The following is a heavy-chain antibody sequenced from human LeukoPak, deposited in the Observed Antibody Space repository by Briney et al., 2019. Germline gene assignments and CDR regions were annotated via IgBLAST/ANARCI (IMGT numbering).Heavy chain of an antibody. V-gene: IGHV4-59*01. Sequence: SETLSLTCTVSGGSISSYYWSWIRQPPGKGLEWIGYIYYSGSTNYNPSLKSRVTISVDTSKNQFSLKLSSVTAADTAVYYCARQLAVPYCGGDCYSAIAHWFDLWGQGTLVTVSS. J-gene: IGHJ5*02. D-gene: IGHD2-21*02. CDR3: ARQLAVPYCGGDCYSAIAHWFDL. CDR2: IYYSGST. CDR1: GGSISSYY.